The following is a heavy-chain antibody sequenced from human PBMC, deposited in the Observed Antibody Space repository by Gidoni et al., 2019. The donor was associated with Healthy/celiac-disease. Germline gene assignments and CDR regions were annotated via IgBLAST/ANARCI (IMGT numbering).Heavy chain of an antibody. CDR3: ARARVTMIAVEWFDP. D-gene: IGHD3-22*01. Sequence: QVQLVQSGAEVKKPGASVKVSCKASGYPFTSYDSNWVRQATGQGLEWMGWINPNSGNKAYEQKFQGRVTMTRNTSISTAYMELSSLRSEDTAVYYCARARVTMIAVEWFDPWGQGTLVTVSS. CDR1: GYPFTSYD. CDR2: INPNSGNK. V-gene: IGHV1-8*01. J-gene: IGHJ5*02.